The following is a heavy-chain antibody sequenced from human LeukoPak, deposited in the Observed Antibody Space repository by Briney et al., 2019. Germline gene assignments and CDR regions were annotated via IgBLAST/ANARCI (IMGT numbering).Heavy chain of an antibody. Sequence: GGSLRLSCAASGFTVSSNYMSWVRQAPGKGLEWVSVIYIGGSTYYADSVKGRFSISRDNLKNTLYLQMNSLRAEDTAVYHCARDYSGSGHFDYWGQGTLVTVSS. D-gene: IGHD3-10*01. V-gene: IGHV3-66*01. CDR1: GFTVSSNY. J-gene: IGHJ4*02. CDR2: IYIGGST. CDR3: ARDYSGSGHFDY.